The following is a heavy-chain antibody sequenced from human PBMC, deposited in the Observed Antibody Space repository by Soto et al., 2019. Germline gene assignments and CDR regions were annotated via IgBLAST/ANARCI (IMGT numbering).Heavy chain of an antibody. CDR1: DNTFTRYG. CDR3: AATGGNYFGLDV. Sequence: WASVKVSCKSSDNTFTRYGINWVRQAPGQGLEWMGWISGYNGNTKYAQKFQDRVTMTADTSTRTAFMEVRSLTSVDTGVYFCAATGGNYFGLDVWGQGTTVTVSS. CDR2: ISGYNGNT. V-gene: IGHV1-18*01. D-gene: IGHD2-8*02. J-gene: IGHJ6*02.